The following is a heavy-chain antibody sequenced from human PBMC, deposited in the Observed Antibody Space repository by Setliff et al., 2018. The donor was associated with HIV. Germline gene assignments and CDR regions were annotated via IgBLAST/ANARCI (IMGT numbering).Heavy chain of an antibody. V-gene: IGHV4-38-2*02. D-gene: IGHD1-26*01. CDR3: ARDRWDLIPPPTLYYFDF. CDR1: AFSISSGYY. J-gene: IGHJ4*01. Sequence: SETLSLTCSVSAFSISSGYYWGWIRQPPGKGLEWIGSVSHSGSTYYNPSLNSRVTISVDTSKNQFSLNLRSATAADTAVYYCARDRWDLIPPPTLYYFDFWGHGTLVTVSS. CDR2: VSHSGST.